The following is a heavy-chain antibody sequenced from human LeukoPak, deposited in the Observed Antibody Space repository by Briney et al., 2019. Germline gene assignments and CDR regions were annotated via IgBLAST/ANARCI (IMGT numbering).Heavy chain of an antibody. V-gene: IGHV1-2*02. J-gene: IGHJ4*02. Sequence: ASMKVSCKSSGFTFTGHYIHWVRQAPGQGLEGMGYIGPRNSAASYAEKFQGRVTMTRDTSLSTAYMELSRLTSDDTAVYYCAREGSDQLSKDFDYWGQGTLVTVSS. CDR3: AREGSDQLSKDFDY. CDR1: GFTFTGHY. D-gene: IGHD2-2*01. CDR2: IGPRNSAA.